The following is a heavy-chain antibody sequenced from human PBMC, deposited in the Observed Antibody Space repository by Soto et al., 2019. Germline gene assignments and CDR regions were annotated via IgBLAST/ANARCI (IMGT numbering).Heavy chain of an antibody. V-gene: IGHV4-31*01. CDR2: LYYSGHT. J-gene: IGHJ4*02. D-gene: IGHD1-1*01. CDR3: ARGWAGNGNLES. Sequence: PSQTLSFPCTASAGSISSSGYYWCWVRQHSGKGLEWIGYLYYSGHTLYNSSPESILSISVDASKYQFSTKLSSVPAADTAVYYCARGWAGNGNLESWGQGALVTVSS. CDR1: AGSISSSGYY.